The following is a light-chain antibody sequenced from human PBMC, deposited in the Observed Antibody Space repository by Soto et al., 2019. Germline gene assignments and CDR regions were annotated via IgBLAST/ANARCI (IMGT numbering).Light chain of an antibody. J-gene: IGLJ3*02. CDR3: SSYTST. CDR2: DVS. V-gene: IGLV2-14*01. Sequence: QSVLTQPASVSGSPGQSSTISCTGTSSDVGGYNYVSWYQQHPGKAPKLMIYDVSNRPSGVSNRFSGSKSGNTASLTVSGLQAEDEADYYRSSYTSTFGGGTKLTVL. CDR1: SSDVGGYNY.